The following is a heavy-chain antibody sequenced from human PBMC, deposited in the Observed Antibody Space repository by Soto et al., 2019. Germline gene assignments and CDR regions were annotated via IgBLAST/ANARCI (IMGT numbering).Heavy chain of an antibody. Sequence: QVQLVQSGAEVKKPESSVRVSCKASGGTFNSYAITWVRQAPGQGLEWMGGTIPIFGTTNYAEKFQGRVTITADVSTNTAYMELSSLRSEDTAVYYCTRCGIRYHSIGYYLGIDGMDVWGQGTTVIVSS. CDR3: TRCGIRYHSIGYYLGIDGMDV. CDR1: GGTFNSYA. D-gene: IGHD3-22*01. V-gene: IGHV1-69*12. CDR2: TIPIFGTT. J-gene: IGHJ6*02.